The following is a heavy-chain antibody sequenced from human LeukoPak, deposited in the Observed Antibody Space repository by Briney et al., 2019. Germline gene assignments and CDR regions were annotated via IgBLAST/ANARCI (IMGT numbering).Heavy chain of an antibody. CDR2: ISYDGSNK. CDR1: GFTFSSYA. D-gene: IGHD3-3*01. J-gene: IGHJ3*02. Sequence: GGSLRLSCAVSGFTFSSYAMHWVRQAPGKGLEWVAVISYDGSNKYYADSVKSRFTISRDNSKNTLYLQMNSLRAEDTAVYYCARLGFLEWLQYRGYGAFDIWGQGTMVSVSS. V-gene: IGHV3-30-3*01. CDR3: ARLGFLEWLQYRGYGAFDI.